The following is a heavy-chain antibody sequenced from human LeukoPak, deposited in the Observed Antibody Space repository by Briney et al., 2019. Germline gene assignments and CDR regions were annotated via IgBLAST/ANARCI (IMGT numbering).Heavy chain of an antibody. V-gene: IGHV3-21*01. CDR3: ARDIYSSGSYCFDY. J-gene: IGHJ4*02. D-gene: IGHD6-19*01. Sequence: GGSLRLSCAASGFTFSSYAMSWVRQAPGKGLEWVSSISSSGTYIYYADSVKGRFTIPRDNSKNTLYLQMNSLRAEDTAVYFCARDIYSSGSYCFDYWGQGTLVTVSS. CDR1: GFTFSSYA. CDR2: ISSSGTYI.